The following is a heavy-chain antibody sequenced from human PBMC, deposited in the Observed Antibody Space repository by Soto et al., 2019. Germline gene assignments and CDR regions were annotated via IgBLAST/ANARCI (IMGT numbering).Heavy chain of an antibody. CDR1: GFTFSSYS. CDR3: ARDDSSGGAFDI. CDR2: ISSSSSTI. D-gene: IGHD6-19*01. Sequence: GGSLRLSCAASGFTFSSYSMNWVRQAPGKGLEWVSYISSSSSTIYYADSVKGRFTISRDNAKNSLYLQMNSLRAEDTAVYYCARDDSSGGAFDIWGQGRMETVSS. J-gene: IGHJ3*02. V-gene: IGHV3-48*01.